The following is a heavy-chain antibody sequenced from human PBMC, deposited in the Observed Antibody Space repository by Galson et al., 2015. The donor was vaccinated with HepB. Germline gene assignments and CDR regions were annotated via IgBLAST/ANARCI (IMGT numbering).Heavy chain of an antibody. J-gene: IGHJ4*02. CDR2: VWFDGSKE. V-gene: IGHV3-33*01. CDR3: ARYNGGSALDY. CDR1: GFTFSNYG. Sequence: LRLSCAASGFTFSNYGMHWVRQAPGKGLEWTAVVWFDGSKEFYAESVKGRLTISRDNFKNTLYLQMNSLRAEDTAVYYCARYNGGSALDYWGQGTLVTVSS. D-gene: IGHD1-14*01.